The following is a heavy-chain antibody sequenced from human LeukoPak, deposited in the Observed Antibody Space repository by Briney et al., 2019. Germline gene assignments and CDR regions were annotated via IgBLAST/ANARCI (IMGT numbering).Heavy chain of an antibody. CDR3: AKDGVFGGYYDSSGYCEY. Sequence: PTGGSLRLSCAASGFTFSSYAMSWVRQAPGKGLEWVSAISGSGGSTYYADSVKGRFTISRDNSKNTLYLQMNSLRAEDTAVYYCAKDGVFGGYYDSSGYCEYWGQGTLVTVSS. D-gene: IGHD3-22*01. CDR1: GFTFSSYA. J-gene: IGHJ4*02. CDR2: ISGSGGST. V-gene: IGHV3-23*01.